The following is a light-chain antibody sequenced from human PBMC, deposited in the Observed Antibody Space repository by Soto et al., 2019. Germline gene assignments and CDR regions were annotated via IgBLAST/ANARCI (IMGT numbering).Light chain of an antibody. CDR3: QQSNNWPWT. CDR2: DAS. Sequence: EVLMTQSPATLSVSPGERSTLSCRASQSVSGKLAWYQQKPGQAPRLLIYDASTRATGIPARFSGSGSGTGFTLTISSLQSEDFAVYYCQQSNNWPWTFGQGTKVDIK. V-gene: IGKV3-15*01. J-gene: IGKJ1*01. CDR1: QSVSGK.